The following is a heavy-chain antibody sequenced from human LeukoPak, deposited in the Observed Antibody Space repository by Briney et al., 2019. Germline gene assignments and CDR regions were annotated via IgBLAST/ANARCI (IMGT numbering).Heavy chain of an antibody. J-gene: IGHJ4*02. CDR3: ARPYTAYAFDY. D-gene: IGHD5-12*01. CDR1: GFTFSSYE. CDR2: ISRSGSTI. Sequence: GGSLRLSCAASGFTFSSYEMNWVRQAPGKGLEWVSYISRSGSTIFYADSVKGRFTISRDNARNSLYLQMNSLRAEDTAVYYCARPYTAYAFDYWGQGTLVTVSS. V-gene: IGHV3-48*03.